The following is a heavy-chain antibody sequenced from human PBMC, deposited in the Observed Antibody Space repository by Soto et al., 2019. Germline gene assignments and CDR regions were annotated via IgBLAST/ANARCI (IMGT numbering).Heavy chain of an antibody. V-gene: IGHV1-69*13. Sequence: GASVKVSCKASGGTFSSYAISWVRQAPGQGLEWMGGIIPIFGTANYAQKFRGRVTITADESTSTAYMELSSLRSEDTAVYYCARGQDTAMDYYYGMDVWGQGTTVTVSS. CDR3: ARGQDTAMDYYYGMDV. CDR2: IIPIFGTA. J-gene: IGHJ6*02. CDR1: GGTFSSYA. D-gene: IGHD5-18*01.